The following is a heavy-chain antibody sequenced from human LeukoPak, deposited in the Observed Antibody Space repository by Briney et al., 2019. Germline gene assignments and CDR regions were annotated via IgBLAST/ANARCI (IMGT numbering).Heavy chain of an antibody. J-gene: IGHJ4*02. CDR2: ISSSSSTI. CDR3: ARGAYYYED. Sequence: GGSLRLSCAASGFTFSSHSMNWVRQAPGKGLEWISYISSSSSTIYYADSVKGRFTISRDNAKNSLYLQMNSLRAEDTAVYCCARGAYYYEDWGQGTLVTVSS. D-gene: IGHD3-22*01. CDR1: GFTFSSHS. V-gene: IGHV3-48*01.